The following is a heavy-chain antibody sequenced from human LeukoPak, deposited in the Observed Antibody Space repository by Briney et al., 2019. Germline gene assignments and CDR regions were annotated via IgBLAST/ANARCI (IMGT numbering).Heavy chain of an antibody. J-gene: IGHJ4*02. V-gene: IGHV3-48*04. CDR2: ISSSGSTI. CDR1: GFTFTNAW. Sequence: GGSLRLSCAASGFTFTNAWMTWVRQAPGKGLEWVSYISSSGSTIYYADSVKGRFTISRDNAKNSLYLQMNSLRAEDTAVYYCARFNGYRAYWGQGTLVTVSS. CDR3: ARFNGYRAY. D-gene: IGHD5-24*01.